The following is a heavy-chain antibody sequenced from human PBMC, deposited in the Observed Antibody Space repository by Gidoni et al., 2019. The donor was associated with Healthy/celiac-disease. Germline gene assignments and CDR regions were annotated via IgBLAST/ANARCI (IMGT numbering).Heavy chain of an antibody. CDR1: GFTFSSYG. D-gene: IGHD2-2*02. V-gene: IGHV3-30*18. CDR3: AKESLGEVPAAITYGMDV. J-gene: IGHJ6*02. CDR2: ISYDGSNK. Sequence: QVQLVESGGGVVQPGRSLRLSCAASGFTFSSYGMHWVRQAPGKGLEWVAVISYDGSNKYYADSVKGRFTISRDKSKNTLYLQMNSLRAEDTAVYYCAKESLGEVPAAITYGMDVWGQGTTVTVSS.